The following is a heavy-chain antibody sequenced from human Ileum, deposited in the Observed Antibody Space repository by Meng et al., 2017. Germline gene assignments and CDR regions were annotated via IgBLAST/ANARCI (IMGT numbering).Heavy chain of an antibody. J-gene: IGHJ3*02. CDR2: INTDGSST. D-gene: IGHD6-19*01. CDR1: GFTFSSYW. Sequence: GGSLRLSCAASGFTFSSYWMHWVRQAPGKGLVWVSRINTDGSSTSYADSVKGRFTISRDNAKNTLYLQMNSLRPEDTAVYYCAEVSSSAFDIWGQGTMVTVSS. CDR3: AEVSSSAFDI. V-gene: IGHV3-74*01.